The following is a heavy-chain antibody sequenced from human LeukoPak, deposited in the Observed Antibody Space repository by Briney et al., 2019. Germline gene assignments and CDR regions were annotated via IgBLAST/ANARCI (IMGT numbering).Heavy chain of an antibody. J-gene: IGHJ4*02. CDR1: RFTFDTYW. CDR2: TNSDGSST. V-gene: IGHV3-74*01. CDR3: AFGEFSDY. Sequence: GGSLRLSCAASRFTFDTYWMHWVRQAPGKGLVWVSRTNSDGSSTTYADSVKGRFTISRDNAKNTLYLQMSSLRAEDTAVYYCAFGEFSDYWGQGTLVTVSS. D-gene: IGHD2-21*01.